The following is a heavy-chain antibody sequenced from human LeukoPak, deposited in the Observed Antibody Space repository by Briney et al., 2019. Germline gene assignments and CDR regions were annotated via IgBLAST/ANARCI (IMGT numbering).Heavy chain of an antibody. CDR1: GYAFTDYY. Sequence: GASVKVSCKAPGYAFTDYYIHWVRQAPGQGLGWMGCIDPDSGGTKYGQKFQGRVTMTRDTSINTAYMELSRLRSDDTAVYYCAREYYDSSGIKYAFDIWGQGTMVTVSS. CDR2: IDPDSGGT. CDR3: AREYYDSSGIKYAFDI. D-gene: IGHD3-22*01. V-gene: IGHV1-2*02. J-gene: IGHJ3*02.